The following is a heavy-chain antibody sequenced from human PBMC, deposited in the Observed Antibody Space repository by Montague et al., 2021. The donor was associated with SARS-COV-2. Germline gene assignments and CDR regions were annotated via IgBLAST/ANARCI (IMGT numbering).Heavy chain of an antibody. Sequence: SETRSLTCTVSGGSITVSRYDWGWIRQPPGKGLEWIGSVHYTGTTSYNASLKSRLTISVDTSENQFSLKMTSVTAPDTAVYYCARHRANAGSFDIWGQGTMVTVSS. CDR2: VHYTGTT. CDR3: ARHRANAGSFDI. CDR1: GGSITVSRYD. J-gene: IGHJ3*02. V-gene: IGHV4-39*01. D-gene: IGHD1-1*01.